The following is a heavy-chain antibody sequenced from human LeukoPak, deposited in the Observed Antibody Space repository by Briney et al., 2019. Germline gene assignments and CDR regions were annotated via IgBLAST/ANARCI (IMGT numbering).Heavy chain of an antibody. CDR1: GYRFTNYW. CDR3: VRLISGIAAAGTAFDI. V-gene: IGHV5-51*01. D-gene: IGHD6-13*01. Sequence: GESLKISCKGSGYRFTNYWIGWVRPMPGEGLEWMGIIYPGDSDTRYSPSFQGQVTISADKSISTAYLQWSSLKASDTAMYYCVRLISGIAAAGTAFDIWGQGTMVTVSS. CDR2: IYPGDSDT. J-gene: IGHJ3*02.